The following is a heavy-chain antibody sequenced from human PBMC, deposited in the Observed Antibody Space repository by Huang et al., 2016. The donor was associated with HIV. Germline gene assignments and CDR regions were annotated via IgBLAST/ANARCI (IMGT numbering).Heavy chain of an antibody. Sequence: EVQLVESGGGLAQPGGSLILSCVASGYTFSTYSMNWVRQAPGKGLEWVSYISKTSGATSYAESVKGRFTVSRDNVKNSLYLQMNRLRVEDTAMYYCVRDSSSGLQLRYWGQGALVIVS. D-gene: IGHD3-22*01. CDR3: VRDSSSGLQLRY. CDR2: ISKTSGAT. CDR1: GYTFSTYS. J-gene: IGHJ4*02. V-gene: IGHV3-48*01.